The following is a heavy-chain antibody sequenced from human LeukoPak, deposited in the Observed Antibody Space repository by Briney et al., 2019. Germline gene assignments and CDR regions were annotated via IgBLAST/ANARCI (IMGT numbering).Heavy chain of an antibody. Sequence: SETLSLTCTVSGGSISSSSYYWGWIRQPPGKGLEWIGSIYYSGSTYYNPPLKSRVTISVDTSKNQFSLKLSSVTAADTAVYYCARSRYYYDSSGYPHVGNFDYWGQGTLVTVSS. D-gene: IGHD3-22*01. V-gene: IGHV4-39*07. J-gene: IGHJ4*02. CDR3: ARSRYYYDSSGYPHVGNFDY. CDR1: GGSISSSSYY. CDR2: IYYSGST.